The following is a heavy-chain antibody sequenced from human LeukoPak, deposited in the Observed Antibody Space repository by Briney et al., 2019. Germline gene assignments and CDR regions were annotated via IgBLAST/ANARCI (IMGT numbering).Heavy chain of an antibody. CDR1: GFTFSIYG. V-gene: IGHV3-33*01. J-gene: IGHJ4*02. D-gene: IGHD3-3*01. CDR3: ARDRSYDFWSGYYTPDY. Sequence: GRSLRLSCAASGFTFSIYGIHWVRQAPGKGLEWVALIWYDGSSKYYADPVKGRFTISRDNSKNTLYLQMNSLRAEDTAVYYCARDRSYDFWSGYYTPDYWGQGTLVTVSS. CDR2: IWYDGSSK.